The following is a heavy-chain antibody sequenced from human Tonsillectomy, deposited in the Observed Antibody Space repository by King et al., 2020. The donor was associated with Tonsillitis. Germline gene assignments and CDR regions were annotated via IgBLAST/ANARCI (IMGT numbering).Heavy chain of an antibody. D-gene: IGHD3-3*01. V-gene: IGHV3-23*04. CDR2: ISGRGGST. CDR1: GFSFSSYV. J-gene: IGHJ4*02. CDR3: AKCGYHYDFWSGEYYFDY. Sequence: VQLVQSGGGLVQPGGSLRLSCAASGFSFSSYVMSWVRQAPGKGLEWVSGISGRGGSTYYADSVKGRFTISRDNSRNTLYLQMNSLRAEDTAVYCAKCGYHYDFWSGEYYFDYWGQGTLVTVSS.